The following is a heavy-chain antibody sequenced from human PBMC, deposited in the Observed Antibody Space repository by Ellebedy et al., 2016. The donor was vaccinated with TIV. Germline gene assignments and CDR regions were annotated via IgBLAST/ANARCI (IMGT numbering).Heavy chain of an antibody. Sequence: ASVKVSCKASGYTFSGYYVHWVRQAPGQGLEWMGWINPNSGGTDYAQRFQGRVTMTRDTSISTAYMELSRLRSDDTAVYYCARDFCSGGSCFDYFDYWGQGTLVTVSS. CDR2: INPNSGGT. CDR1: GYTFSGYY. J-gene: IGHJ4*02. D-gene: IGHD2-15*01. CDR3: ARDFCSGGSCFDYFDY. V-gene: IGHV1-2*02.